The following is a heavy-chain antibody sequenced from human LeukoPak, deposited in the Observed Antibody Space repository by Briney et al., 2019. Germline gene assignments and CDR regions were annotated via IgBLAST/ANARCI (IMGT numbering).Heavy chain of an antibody. Sequence: GGSLRLSCAASGFVFSASYMRWVRKAPGKGLEWVATIKPDGSEKYHVDSVSGRFTISRDNTNDSLFLQMNSLRVDDTPVYYCVRGGTYWTVSWGQGTLVNVS. CDR3: VRGGTYWTVS. CDR1: GFVFSASY. J-gene: IGHJ5*01. V-gene: IGHV3-7*01. CDR2: IKPDGSEK.